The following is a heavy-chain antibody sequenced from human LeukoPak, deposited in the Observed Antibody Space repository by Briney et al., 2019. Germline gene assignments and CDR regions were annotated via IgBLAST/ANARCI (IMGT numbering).Heavy chain of an antibody. CDR2: ISSSSSYI. Sequence: PGGSLRLSCAASGFTFSSYSMNWVRQAPGKGLEWVSSISSSSSYIYYADSVKGGFTISRDNAKNSLYLQMNSLRAEDTAVYYCARDLMVRGVMIYYGMDVWGKGTTVTVSS. CDR1: GFTFSSYS. CDR3: ARDLMVRGVMIYYGMDV. J-gene: IGHJ6*04. D-gene: IGHD3-10*01. V-gene: IGHV3-21*01.